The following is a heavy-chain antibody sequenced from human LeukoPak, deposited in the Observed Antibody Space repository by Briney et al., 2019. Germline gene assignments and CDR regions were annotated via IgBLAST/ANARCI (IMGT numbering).Heavy chain of an antibody. CDR3: AREGGPFRPLDY. CDR2: VHLDRRT. J-gene: IGHJ4*02. CDR1: GGSITTTNW. V-gene: IGHV4-4*02. Sequence: SETLSLTCGVSGGSITTTNWWTWVRQPPGKGLEWIGEVHLDRRTNCNPSLKSRLTMSVDFSENYISLKLTSVTAADTAVYYCAREGGPFRPLDYSGQGTLVTVSS. D-gene: IGHD2/OR15-2a*01.